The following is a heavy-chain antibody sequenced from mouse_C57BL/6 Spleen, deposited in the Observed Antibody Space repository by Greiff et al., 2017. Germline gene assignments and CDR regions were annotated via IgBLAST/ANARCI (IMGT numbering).Heavy chain of an antibody. CDR1: GYTFTSYW. J-gene: IGHJ2*01. CDR3: ARDYSRDY. V-gene: IGHV1-61*01. D-gene: IGHD2-12*01. CDR2: IYPSDSET. Sequence: VQLQQPGAELVRPGSSVKLSCKASGYTFTSYWMNWVKQRPGQGLEWIGNIYPSDSETHYNQKFKDKATLTVDKSSSTAYMQRSSLTSEDSAVYYCARDYSRDYWGQGTTLTVSS.